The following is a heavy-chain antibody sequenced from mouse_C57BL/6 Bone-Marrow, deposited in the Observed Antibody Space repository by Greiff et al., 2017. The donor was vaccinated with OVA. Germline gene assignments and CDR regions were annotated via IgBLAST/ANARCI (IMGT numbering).Heavy chain of an antibody. D-gene: IGHD2-9*01. CDR3: ARTCYGYDVAY. CDR1: GYAFSSSW. V-gene: IGHV1-82*01. CDR2: IYPGDGDT. Sequence: QVQLKQSGPELVKPGASVKISCKASGYAFSSSWMNWVKQRPGKGLEWIGRIYPGDGDTNYNGKFKGKATLTADKSSSTAYMQLSSLTSEDSAVYVCARTCYGYDVAYWGQGTLVTVSA. J-gene: IGHJ3*01.